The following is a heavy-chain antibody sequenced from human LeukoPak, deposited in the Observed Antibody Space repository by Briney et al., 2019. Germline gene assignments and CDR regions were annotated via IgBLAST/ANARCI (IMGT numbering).Heavy chain of an antibody. V-gene: IGHV3-30*04. CDR2: ISYDGSNK. D-gene: IGHD3-10*01. J-gene: IGHJ4*02. CDR1: GFTFSSYA. Sequence: PGGSLRLSCAASGFTFSSYAMHWVRQAPGKGLEWVAVISYDGSNKYRADSVKGRFTISRDDSKNTLYLQMNSLRAEDTAVYYCVQGTRRGAITMVRGVIGKSYYFDSWGQGTLVTVSS. CDR3: VQGTRRGAITMVRGVIGKSYYFDS.